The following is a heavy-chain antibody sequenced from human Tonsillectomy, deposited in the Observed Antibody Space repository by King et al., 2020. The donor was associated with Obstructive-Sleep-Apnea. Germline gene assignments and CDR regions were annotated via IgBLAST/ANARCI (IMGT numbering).Heavy chain of an antibody. CDR1: GGSISSSSYY. CDR3: ARHYYYDSSGDAFDI. J-gene: IGHJ3*02. V-gene: IGHV4-39*01. D-gene: IGHD3-22*01. Sequence: VPLQESGPGLVKPSETLSLTCTVSGGSISSSSYYWGWIRQPPGKGLEWIGSIYYSGSTYYNPSLKSRVTISVDTSKNQFSLKLSSVTAADTAAYYCARHYYYDSSGDAFDIWGQGTMVTVSS. CDR2: IYYSGST.